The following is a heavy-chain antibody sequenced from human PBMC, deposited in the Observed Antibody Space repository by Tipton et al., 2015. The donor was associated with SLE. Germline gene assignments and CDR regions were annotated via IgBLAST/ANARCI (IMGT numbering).Heavy chain of an antibody. J-gene: IGHJ5*02. Sequence: GLVKPSETLSLTCAVYGGSFSGYYWSWIRQPPGKGLEWIGEINHSGSTNYNPSLKSRVTISVDTSKNQFSLKLSSVTAADTAVYYCARSQAIFGVVIGGYNWFDPWGQGTLVPVSS. CDR3: ARSQAIFGVVIGGYNWFDP. CDR1: GGSFSGYY. D-gene: IGHD3-3*01. CDR2: INHSGST. V-gene: IGHV4-34*01.